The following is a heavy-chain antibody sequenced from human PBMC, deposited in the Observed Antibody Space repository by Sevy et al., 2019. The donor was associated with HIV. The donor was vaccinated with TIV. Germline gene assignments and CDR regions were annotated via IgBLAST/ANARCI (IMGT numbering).Heavy chain of an antibody. CDR2: ISAYNGNT. CDR3: ARGDFYYDSIVGKKYGMDV. J-gene: IGHJ6*02. Sequence: ASVKVSCKASGYTFTSYGISWVRQAPGQGLEWMGWISAYNGNTNYAQKLQGRVTMTTDTSTSTAYMELRSLRSDDTAVYYCARGDFYYDSIVGKKYGMDVWGHGTTVTVSS. CDR1: GYTFTSYG. D-gene: IGHD3-22*01. V-gene: IGHV1-18*01.